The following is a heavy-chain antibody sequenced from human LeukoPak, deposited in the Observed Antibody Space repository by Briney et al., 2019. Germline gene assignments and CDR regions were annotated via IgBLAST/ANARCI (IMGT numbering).Heavy chain of an antibody. D-gene: IGHD3-22*01. Sequence: GGSLRLSCAASGFTFSNYWMTWVRQAPGKGLEWVANMKPDGSEEYYVDSVRGRFTVSRDNARNSLYLQMDSLRAEDTAVYYCAREGGGGGYYSDSYGHPHFDYWGQGTLVTVSS. CDR3: AREGGGGGYYSDSYGHPHFDY. CDR2: MKPDGSEE. V-gene: IGHV3-7*01. CDR1: GFTFSNYW. J-gene: IGHJ4*02.